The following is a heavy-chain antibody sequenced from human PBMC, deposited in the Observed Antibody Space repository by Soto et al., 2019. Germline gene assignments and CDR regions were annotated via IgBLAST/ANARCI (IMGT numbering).Heavy chain of an antibody. CDR3: AKDLDFGAFDI. CDR1: VFTFSIYG. CDR2: ISYDGSNK. Sequence: RGSLLLSCASSVFTFSIYGMHWVRQAPGKGLEWVAVISYDGSNKYYADSVKGRFTISRDNSKNTLYLQMNSLRAEDTAVYYCAKDLDFGAFDIWGQGTMVTVSS. D-gene: IGHD3-10*01. J-gene: IGHJ3*02. V-gene: IGHV3-30*18.